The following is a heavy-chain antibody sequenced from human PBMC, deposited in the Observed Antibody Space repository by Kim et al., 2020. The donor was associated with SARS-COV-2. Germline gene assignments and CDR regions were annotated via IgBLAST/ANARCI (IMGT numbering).Heavy chain of an antibody. CDR2: INPNSGGT. Sequence: INPNSGGTNYAQKFQGRVTMTRDTSSSTAYMELSRLRSDDTAVYYCATQYIWGQGTMVTVSS. V-gene: IGHV1-2*02. J-gene: IGHJ3*02. CDR3: ATQYI.